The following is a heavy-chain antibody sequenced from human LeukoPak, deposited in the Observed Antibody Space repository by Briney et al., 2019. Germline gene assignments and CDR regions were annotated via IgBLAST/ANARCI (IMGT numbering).Heavy chain of an antibody. CDR3: ARDGYASGSYYDY. D-gene: IGHD1-26*01. J-gene: IGHJ4*02. V-gene: IGHV4-61*02. CDR2: VHTSETA. CDR1: GASISSGGYF. Sequence: SETLSLTCAVSGASISSGGYFWNWIRQPAGKGLEYIGRVHTSETANYNPSLRSRVAISLDTSMNHFSLRLNSVTAADTAVYYCARDGYASGSYYDYWGQGTLVTVSS.